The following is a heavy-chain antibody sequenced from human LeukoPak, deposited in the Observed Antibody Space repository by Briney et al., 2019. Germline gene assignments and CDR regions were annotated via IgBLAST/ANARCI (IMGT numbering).Heavy chain of an antibody. CDR1: GFTFSSYG. CDR2: IWYDGSNK. J-gene: IGHJ4*02. Sequence: GGSLRLSCAASGFTFSSYGMHWVRQAPGKGLEWVAVIWYDGSNKYYADSVKGRFTISRDNSKNTLYLQMNSLRAEDTAVYYCARGEMATINLIDYWGQGTLVTVSS. D-gene: IGHD5-24*01. V-gene: IGHV3-33*01. CDR3: ARGEMATINLIDY.